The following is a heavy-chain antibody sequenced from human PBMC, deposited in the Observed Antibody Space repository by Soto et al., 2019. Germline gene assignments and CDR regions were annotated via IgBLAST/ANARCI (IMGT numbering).Heavy chain of an antibody. CDR3: Y. D-gene: IGHD3-22*01. Sequence: PLEPLSLTCTVSGASISSSSYYWGWILQPPGRGLVWIGSFYYSGSTDYNPSLKSRVTISEDAAVYYFARGYYYYNSSGYYYGFDYWGQGTLVTVSS. J-gene: IGHJ4*02. CDR2: FYYSGST. V-gene: IGHV4-39*02. CDR1: GASISSSSYY.